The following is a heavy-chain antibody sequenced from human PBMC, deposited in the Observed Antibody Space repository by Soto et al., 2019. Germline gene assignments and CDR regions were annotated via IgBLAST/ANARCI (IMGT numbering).Heavy chain of an antibody. D-gene: IGHD3-22*01. CDR3: ARDLYAKEYYYDSSGYYYGSYDDY. CDR2: ISSSSSTI. J-gene: IGHJ4*02. CDR1: GFTFSSYG. V-gene: IGHV3-48*04. Sequence: PGGSLRLSCAASGFTFSSYGMNWVRQAPGKGLEWVSYISSSSSTIYYADSVKGRFTISRDNAKNSLYLQMNSLRAEDTAVYYCARDLYAKEYYYDSSGYYYGSYDDYWGQGTLVTVSS.